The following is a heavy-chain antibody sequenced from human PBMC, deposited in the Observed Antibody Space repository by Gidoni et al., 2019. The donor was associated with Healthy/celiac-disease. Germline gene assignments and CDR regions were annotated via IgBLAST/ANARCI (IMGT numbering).Heavy chain of an antibody. CDR3: ARDRSRGVTPFWYFDL. D-gene: IGHD4-4*01. J-gene: IGHJ2*01. Sequence: EVQLVESGGGLVQPGGPLRLSCAASWFTFRSYWMHWVRQAPGKGLVCVSRINSDGSSTSDADSVKGRFTISRDNAKNTLYLQMNSLRAEDTAVYYCARDRSRGVTPFWYFDLWGRGTLVTVSS. CDR1: WFTFRSYW. CDR2: INSDGSST. V-gene: IGHV3-74*01.